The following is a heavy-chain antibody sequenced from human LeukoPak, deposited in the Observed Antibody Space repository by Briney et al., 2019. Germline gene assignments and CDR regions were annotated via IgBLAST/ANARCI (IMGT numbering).Heavy chain of an antibody. V-gene: IGHV3-23*01. CDR2: ITESGGSA. CDR1: GFTFSSYA. D-gene: IGHD6-19*01. CDR3: ARGRSSSGWSN. Sequence: PGGSLRLSCAASGFTFSSYAMSWVRQAPGKGLEWVSAITESGGSAYYADSVKGRFTISRDNSKNTLYLQMYSLRAEDTAVYYCARGRSSSGWSNWGQGTQVTVSS. J-gene: IGHJ4*02.